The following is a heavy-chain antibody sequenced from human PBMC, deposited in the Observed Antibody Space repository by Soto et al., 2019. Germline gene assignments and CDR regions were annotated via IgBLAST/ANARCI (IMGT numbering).Heavy chain of an antibody. D-gene: IGHD1-26*01. J-gene: IGHJ4*02. Sequence: GRSLRLSCAASGFTVSSSYMSWVRQAPGKGLEWVSTIYSPGSTYYADSVKGRFTISRDNSKNTLYLQMSSLRAEDTAVYYCARGSVGATTAFDYWGQGTLVTVSS. CDR3: ARGSVGATTAFDY. V-gene: IGHV3-53*01. CDR2: IYSPGST. CDR1: GFTVSSSY.